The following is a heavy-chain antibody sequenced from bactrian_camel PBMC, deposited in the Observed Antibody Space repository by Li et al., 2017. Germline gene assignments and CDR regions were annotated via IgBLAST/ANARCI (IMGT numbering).Heavy chain of an antibody. CDR2: LDSDGRI. V-gene: IGHV3S68*01. CDR1: GSRYSQSSYC. Sequence: HVQLVESGGDSVQVGGSLRLSCVTSGSRYSQSSYCMGWFRQASGKEREWVGSLDSDGRINYADSVKGRFTISKDNRKNILYLQMNSLTPGDTAMYCCAVRRGISSACPETSSRNYWGPGTQVTVS. CDR3: AVRRGISSACPETSSRNY. J-gene: IGHJ4*01. D-gene: IGHD6*01.